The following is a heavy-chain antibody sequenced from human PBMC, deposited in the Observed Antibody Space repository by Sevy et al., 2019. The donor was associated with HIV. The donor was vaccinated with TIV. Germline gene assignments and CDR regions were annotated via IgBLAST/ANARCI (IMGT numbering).Heavy chain of an antibody. CDR1: GFTFSGSA. Sequence: GGSLRLSCAASGFTFSGSAMQWVRQASGKGLEWVGRIRSKGNSYATAYAASVKGRFTISRDDSKNTVYLQMNSLKTEDTAVYYCTRGGARDSSSWYDYFDYWGQRTLATVSS. CDR3: TRGGARDSSSWYDYFDY. J-gene: IGHJ4*02. V-gene: IGHV3-73*01. CDR2: IRSKGNSYAT. D-gene: IGHD6-13*01.